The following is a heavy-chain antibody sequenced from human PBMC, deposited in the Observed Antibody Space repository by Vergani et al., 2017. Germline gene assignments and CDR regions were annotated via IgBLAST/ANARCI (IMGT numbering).Heavy chain of an antibody. CDR1: GYTFTSYY. J-gene: IGHJ5*02. CDR3: ATLPLLTYEPTNWFDP. V-gene: IGHV1-46*01. CDR2: INPSGGST. D-gene: IGHD4/OR15-4a*01. Sequence: QVQLVQSGAEVKKPGASVKVSCKASGYTFTSYYMHWVRQAPGQGLEWMGIINPSGGSTSYAQKFQGRVTITADESTSTAYMELSSLRSEDTAVYYCATLPLLTYEPTNWFDPWGQGTLVTVSS.